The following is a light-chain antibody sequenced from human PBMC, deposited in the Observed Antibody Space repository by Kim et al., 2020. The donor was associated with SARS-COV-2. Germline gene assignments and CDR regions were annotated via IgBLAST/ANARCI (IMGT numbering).Light chain of an antibody. CDR2: SNY. CDR3: AAWDDSLNGPV. Sequence: QSVLTEPPSASGTTGQRVTISCSGSSSNIGSNTVNWYQQLTGAAPNLLIYSNYQRHSGVPDRFSGSKSGISVSLAISGLQSEDEADYYCAAWDDSLNGPVCVTVTKVTVL. V-gene: IGLV1-44*01. J-gene: IGLJ1*01. CDR1: SSNIGSNT.